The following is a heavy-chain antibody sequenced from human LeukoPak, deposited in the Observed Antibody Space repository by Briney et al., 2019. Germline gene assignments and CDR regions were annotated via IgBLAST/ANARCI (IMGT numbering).Heavy chain of an antibody. D-gene: IGHD6-19*01. V-gene: IGHV4-59*01. Sequence: RASESLSLTCTVSCASISNYFCNWIRQSPGGGWEWLVHMYYRGSANYNPSPTSRVTSSVDTSKNQFSLNLTSPTAADTAVYYCAITISSGWPHDVFDIWGQGTMVTVSS. J-gene: IGHJ3*02. CDR2: MYYRGSA. CDR1: CASISNYF. CDR3: AITISSGWPHDVFDI.